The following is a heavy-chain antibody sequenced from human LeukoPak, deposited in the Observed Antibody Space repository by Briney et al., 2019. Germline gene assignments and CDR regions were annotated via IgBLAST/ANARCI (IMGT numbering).Heavy chain of an antibody. CDR2: INHSGST. D-gene: IGHD3-10*01. CDR1: GGSFSGYY. J-gene: IGHJ4*02. V-gene: IGHV4-34*01. Sequence: SETLSLTCAVYGGSFSGYYWSWIRQPPGKGLEWIGEINHSGSTNYNPSLKSRVTISVDTSKNQFSLKLSSVTAADTAVYYCARLVSGMVRGVTSDYWGQGTLVTVSS. CDR3: ARLVSGMVRGVTSDY.